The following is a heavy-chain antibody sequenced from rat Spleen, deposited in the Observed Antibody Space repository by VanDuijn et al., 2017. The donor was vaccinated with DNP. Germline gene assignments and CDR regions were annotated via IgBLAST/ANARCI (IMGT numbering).Heavy chain of an antibody. CDR3: ARYYGYYYAMDA. Sequence: VQLVESGGALVQPGGSLKLSCVASGFTFSDNNMAWVRQAPKKGLEWVAIIIYDGTSAFYGDSVKGRFTISRDNAKSTLYLQMNSLRSEDTATYYCARYYGYYYAMDAWGQGTSVTVSS. D-gene: IGHD1-6*01. V-gene: IGHV5-22*01. J-gene: IGHJ4*01. CDR1: GFTFSDNN. CDR2: IIYDGTSA.